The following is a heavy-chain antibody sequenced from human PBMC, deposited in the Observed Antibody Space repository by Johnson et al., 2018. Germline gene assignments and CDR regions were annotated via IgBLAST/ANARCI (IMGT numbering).Heavy chain of an antibody. D-gene: IGHD2/OR15-2a*01. J-gene: IGHJ3*02. V-gene: IGHV1-8*01. CDR1: GYTFTVYD. CDR3: ARGNVRSFDI. Sequence: QVQLQESGAEVKKXGASXKVXCRASGYTFTVYDFNWVRQATGPGLEWMGYMNPNSGNTGYAKKFQGRVTMTRDTSIKTAYMELSSLRAEDTAVYYCARGNVRSFDIWGQVTMVIVSS. CDR2: MNPNSGNT.